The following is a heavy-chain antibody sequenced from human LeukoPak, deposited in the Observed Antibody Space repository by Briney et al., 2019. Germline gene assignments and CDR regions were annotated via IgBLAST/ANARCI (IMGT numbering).Heavy chain of an antibody. CDR1: GGSISSSSYY. Sequence: PSETLSLTCTVSGGSISSSSYYWGWIRQPPGKGLEWIGSIYYSGSTYYNPSLKSRVTISVDTSKNQFSLKLSSVTAADTAVYYCARGLYCSSTSCYDNYYYYMDVWGQGTLVTVSS. V-gene: IGHV4-39*07. D-gene: IGHD2-2*01. J-gene: IGHJ6*03. CDR2: IYYSGST. CDR3: ARGLYCSSTSCYDNYYYYMDV.